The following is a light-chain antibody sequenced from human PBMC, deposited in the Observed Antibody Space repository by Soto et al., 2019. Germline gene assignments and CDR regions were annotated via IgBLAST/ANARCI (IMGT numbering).Light chain of an antibody. CDR3: LQNNSYPVT. V-gene: IGKV1-17*01. CDR1: QGIRHD. Sequence: DIQTTQSPSSLSASVGDRVTITCRASQGIRHDLGWYQQKPGKAPKRLIYTASSLQSGVPPRFSGSGSGTEFTLTISSLQPEDFATYYCLQNNSYPVTFGQGTKVDI. CDR2: TAS. J-gene: IGKJ1*01.